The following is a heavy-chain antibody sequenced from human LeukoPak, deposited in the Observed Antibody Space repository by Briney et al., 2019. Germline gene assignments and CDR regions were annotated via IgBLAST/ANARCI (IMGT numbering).Heavy chain of an antibody. V-gene: IGHV3-30*18. J-gene: IGHJ4*02. CDR1: GFTFSSYG. CDR2: ISYDGSNK. Sequence: GGSLRLSCAASGFTFSSYGTHWVRQAPGKGLEWVAVISYDGSNKYYADSVKGRFTISRDNSKNTLYLQMNSLRAEDTAVYYCAKDEGYCSGGSCYDFDYWGQGTLVTVSS. CDR3: AKDEGYCSGGSCYDFDY. D-gene: IGHD2-15*01.